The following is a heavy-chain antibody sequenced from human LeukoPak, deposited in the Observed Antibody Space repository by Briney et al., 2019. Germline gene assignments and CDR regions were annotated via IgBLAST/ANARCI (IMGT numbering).Heavy chain of an antibody. CDR3: ARGRSWNYLLDY. CDR2: IIPIFGTA. D-gene: IGHD1-7*01. CDR1: GGTFISYA. Sequence: ASVKVSCKASGGTFISYAISWVRQAPGQGLEWMGGIIPIFGTANYAQKFQGRVTITADESTSTAYMELSSLRSEDTAVYYCARGRSWNYLLDYWGQGTLVTVSS. J-gene: IGHJ4*02. V-gene: IGHV1-69*13.